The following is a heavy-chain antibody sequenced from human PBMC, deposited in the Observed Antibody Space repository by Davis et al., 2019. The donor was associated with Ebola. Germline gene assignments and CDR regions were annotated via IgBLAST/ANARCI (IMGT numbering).Heavy chain of an antibody. CDR3: ARDRVVPAAIIYYYYGMGV. CDR1: GGSFSGYY. Sequence: SETLSLTCAVYGGSFSGYYWSWIRQPPGKGLEWIGEINHSGSTNYNPSLKSRVTISVDTSKNQFSLKLSSVTAADTAVYYCARDRVVPAAIIYYYYGMGVWGQGTTVTVSS. V-gene: IGHV4-34*01. D-gene: IGHD2-2*02. CDR2: INHSGST. J-gene: IGHJ6*02.